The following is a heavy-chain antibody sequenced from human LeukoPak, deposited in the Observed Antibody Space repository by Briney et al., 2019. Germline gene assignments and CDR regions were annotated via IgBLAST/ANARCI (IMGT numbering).Heavy chain of an antibody. D-gene: IGHD5-18*01. CDR1: GFTFSNYW. V-gene: IGHV3-7*03. CDR3: AKDGGLWFDTWIQLSHFDY. J-gene: IGHJ4*02. Sequence: GGSLRLSCAASGFTFSNYWMSWVRQAPGKGLEWVANIKQDGSEKYYVDSVKGRFTISRDNAKNSLYLQMNSLRAEDTAVYYCAKDGGLWFDTWIQLSHFDYWGQGTLVTVSS. CDR2: IKQDGSEK.